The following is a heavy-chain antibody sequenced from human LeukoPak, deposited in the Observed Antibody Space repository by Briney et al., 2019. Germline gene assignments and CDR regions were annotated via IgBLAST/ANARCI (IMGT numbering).Heavy chain of an antibody. V-gene: IGHV3-23*01. CDR2: ISGSGGST. J-gene: IGHJ4*02. Sequence: PGGSLRLSXAASGFTFSSYAMSWVRQAPGKGLEWVSAISGSGGSTYYADSVKGRSTISRDNSKNTLYLQMNSLRAEDTAVYYCAKDLYSGSPGNPFDYWGQGTLVTVSS. D-gene: IGHD1-26*01. CDR3: AKDLYSGSPGNPFDY. CDR1: GFTFSSYA.